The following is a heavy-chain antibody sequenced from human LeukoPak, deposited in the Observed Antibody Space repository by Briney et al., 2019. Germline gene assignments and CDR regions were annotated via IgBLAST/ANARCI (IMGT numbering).Heavy chain of an antibody. V-gene: IGHV3-69-1*01. CDR1: GFTFRDYT. J-gene: IGHJ4*02. Sequence: GGSLRLSCAVSGFTFRDYTMNWVRQAPGKGLEWVSYITSSSTIYYADSVKGRFTISRDNAKNSLYLQMSSLRADDTAVYYCARGPRAAADDYWGQGTLVTVSS. D-gene: IGHD6-13*01. CDR3: ARGPRAAADDY. CDR2: ITSSSTI.